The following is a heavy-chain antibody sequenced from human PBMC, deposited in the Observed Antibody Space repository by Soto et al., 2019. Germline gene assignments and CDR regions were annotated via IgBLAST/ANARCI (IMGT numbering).Heavy chain of an antibody. J-gene: IGHJ5*02. CDR1: VFTFSDYY. CDR3: VRVGYAYGNDP. V-gene: IGHV3-11*01. Sequence: GGSLRLSCAASVFTFSDYYMSWIRQAPGKGLEWISYISSSGATIYYADSVKGRFTTSRDNANNSLFLEMNSLRAEDTAVYYCVRVGYAYGNDPWGQGTLVTVSS. CDR2: ISSSGATI. D-gene: IGHD3-10*01.